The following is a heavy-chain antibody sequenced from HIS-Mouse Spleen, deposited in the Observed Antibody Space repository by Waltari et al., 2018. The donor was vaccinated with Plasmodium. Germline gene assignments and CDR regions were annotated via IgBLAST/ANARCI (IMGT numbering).Heavy chain of an antibody. J-gene: IGHJ4*02. CDR3: ARLVVVASKDSY. D-gene: IGHD2-15*01. Sequence: QVQLQQWGAGLLKPSETLSLTCAVYGGSFSGYYWSWIRKPPGKGLGWIGEINHSGSTNYNPSLKVRVPISVDTSKNQFSLKLSSVTAADTAVYYCARLVVVASKDSYWGQGTLVTVSS. CDR1: GGSFSGYY. V-gene: IGHV4-34*01. CDR2: INHSGST.